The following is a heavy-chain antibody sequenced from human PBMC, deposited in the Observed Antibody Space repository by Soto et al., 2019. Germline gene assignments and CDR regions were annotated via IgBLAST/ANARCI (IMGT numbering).Heavy chain of an antibody. CDR2: ISSSSSTT. CDR1: GFTFSSYN. J-gene: IGHJ4*02. CDR3: AREGTTGWYNPFDF. Sequence: GGSLRLSCAASGFTFSSYNMNWVRQAPGKGLEWVSFISSSSSTTYYADSVKGRFIISKDNAKNSLYLQMSSLRDEDTAVYYCAREGTTGWYNPFDFWGQGTLVTVSS. D-gene: IGHD6-19*01. V-gene: IGHV3-48*02.